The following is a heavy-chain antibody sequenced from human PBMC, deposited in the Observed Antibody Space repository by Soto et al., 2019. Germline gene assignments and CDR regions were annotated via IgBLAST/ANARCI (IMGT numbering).Heavy chain of an antibody. Sequence: SETLSLTCAVYGGSFSGYYWSWIRQPPGKGLEWIGEINHSGSTNYNPSLKSRVTISVDTSKNQFSLKLSSVTAADTAVYYCAREARYSSSWYTLPRPRYYYSGMDVWGQGTTVTVSS. CDR3: AREARYSSSWYTLPRPRYYYSGMDV. D-gene: IGHD6-13*01. V-gene: IGHV4-34*01. CDR2: INHSGST. J-gene: IGHJ6*02. CDR1: GGSFSGYY.